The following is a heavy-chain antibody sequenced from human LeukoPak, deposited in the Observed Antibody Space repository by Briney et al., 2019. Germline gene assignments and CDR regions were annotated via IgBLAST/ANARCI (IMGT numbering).Heavy chain of an antibody. D-gene: IGHD1-26*01. CDR2: INPSGGST. CDR1: GYTFTSYY. CDR3: ARVVGATPAMDV. V-gene: IGHV1-46*01. Sequence: ASVKVPCKASGYTFTSYYMHWVRQAPGQGLEWMGIINPSGGSTSYAQKFQGRVTMTRDTSTSTVYMELSSLRSEDTAVYYCARVVGATPAMDVWGQGTTVTVSS. J-gene: IGHJ6*02.